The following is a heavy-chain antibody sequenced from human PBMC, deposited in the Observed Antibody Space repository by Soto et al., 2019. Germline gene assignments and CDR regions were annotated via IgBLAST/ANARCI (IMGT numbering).Heavy chain of an antibody. Sequence: GGPLRLCCAASGFTFSSYSMNWVRQAPGKGLEWVSSISSSSSYIYYADSVKGRFTISRDNAKNSLYLQMNSLRAEDTAVYYCARDLYYCDSSGYRPLSFDPWGQGTLRTVYS. D-gene: IGHD3-22*01. CDR2: ISSSSSYI. V-gene: IGHV3-21*01. J-gene: IGHJ5*02. CDR3: ARDLYYCDSSGYRPLSFDP. CDR1: GFTFSSYS.